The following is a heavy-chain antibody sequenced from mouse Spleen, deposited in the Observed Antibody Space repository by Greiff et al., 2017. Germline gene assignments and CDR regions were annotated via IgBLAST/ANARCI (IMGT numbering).Heavy chain of an antibody. J-gene: IGHJ4*01. V-gene: IGHV14-2*01. D-gene: IGHD1-1*01. CDR3: ATDYYGSSYRRGAMDY. CDR2: IDPEDGET. Sequence: VQLKQSGAELVKPGASVKLSCTASGFNIKDYYMHWVKQRTEQGLEWIGRIDPEDGETKYAPKFQGKATITADTSSNTAYLQLSSLTSEDTAVYYCATDYYGSSYRRGAMDYWGQGTSVTVSS. CDR1: GFNIKDYY.